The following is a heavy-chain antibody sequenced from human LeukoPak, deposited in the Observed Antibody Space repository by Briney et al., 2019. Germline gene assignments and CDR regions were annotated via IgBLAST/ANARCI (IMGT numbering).Heavy chain of an antibody. CDR2: ISGSGGST. CDR3: AKDRHYDFWSGSIFDI. D-gene: IGHD3-3*01. CDR1: EFTLSSHA. V-gene: IGHV3-23*01. J-gene: IGHJ3*02. Sequence: GGSLRLSCAASEFTLSSHAMSWVRQAPGKGLEWVSAISGSGGSTYYADSVKGRFTISRDNSKNTLYLQMNSLRAEDTAVYYCAKDRHYDFWSGSIFDIWGQGTMVTVSS.